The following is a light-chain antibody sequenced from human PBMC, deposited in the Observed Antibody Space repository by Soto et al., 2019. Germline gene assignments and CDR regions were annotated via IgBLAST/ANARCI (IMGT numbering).Light chain of an antibody. J-gene: IGKJ4*01. Sequence: EIVLTQSPGTLSLSPGEGATLSCRASQNINNNYLAWYQQKPGQAPRLLIHGASSRATAIPARFSGSGSGTDFTLTISRLEPEDFAVYYCQQYTTSLHTFGGGTKVEIK. V-gene: IGKV3-20*01. CDR1: QNINNNY. CDR2: GAS. CDR3: QQYTTSLHT.